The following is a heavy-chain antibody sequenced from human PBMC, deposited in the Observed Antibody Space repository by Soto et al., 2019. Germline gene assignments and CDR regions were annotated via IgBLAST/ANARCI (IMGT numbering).Heavy chain of an antibody. CDR2: IYYSGST. J-gene: IGHJ6*02. V-gene: IGHV4-59*01. CDR3: ASMTAASDDCWSGYYTGHYYYGMDV. Sequence: SETLSLTCTVSGGSISSYYWSWIRQPPGKGLEWIGYIYYSGSTNYNPSLKSRVTISVDTSKNQFSLKLSSVTAADTAVYYCASMTAASDDCWSGYYTGHYYYGMDVWGQGTTVTVSS. CDR1: GGSISSYY. D-gene: IGHD3-3*01.